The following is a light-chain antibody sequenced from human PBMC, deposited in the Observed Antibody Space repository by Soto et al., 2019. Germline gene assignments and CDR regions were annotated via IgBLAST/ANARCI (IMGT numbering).Light chain of an antibody. CDR1: TNDIAVYSY. V-gene: IGLV2-14*03. CDR2: DVT. J-gene: IGLJ3*02. Sequence: QSALTQPASVSGSPGQSITISCTGTTNDIAVYSYVAWYQQHPGKAPNLMIYDVTTRPSGVSDRFSGSKSGDTASLTISGLQAEDEAIYYCSSYRSGSTTVVFGGGTKLT. CDR3: SSYRSGSTTVV.